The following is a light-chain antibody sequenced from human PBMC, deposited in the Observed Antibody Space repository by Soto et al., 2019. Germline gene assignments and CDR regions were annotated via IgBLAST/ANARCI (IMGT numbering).Light chain of an antibody. CDR3: KQYNDWPRA. Sequence: EIVMTQSPATLSVSPGERATLSCRASQSVRSNLAWYQQKPGQGPRLLIYGASTRATGIPARFSGRGSGTEFSLTISSLQSEDFAVYYCKQYNDWPRAFGQGTKVEI. J-gene: IGKJ1*01. CDR2: GAS. V-gene: IGKV3-15*01. CDR1: QSVRSN.